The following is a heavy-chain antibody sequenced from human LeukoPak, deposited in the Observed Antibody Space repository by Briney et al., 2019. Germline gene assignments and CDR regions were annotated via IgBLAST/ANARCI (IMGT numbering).Heavy chain of an antibody. CDR2: ISYDGSNK. CDR1: GFTFSSYA. Sequence: PGGSLRLSCAASGFTFSSYAMHWVRQAPGKGLEWVAVISYDGSNKYYADSVKGRFTISRDNSKNTLYLQMNSLRAEDTAVYYCARSHRTKYSSSSAYWGQGTLVTVSS. J-gene: IGHJ4*02. CDR3: ARSHRTKYSSSSAY. V-gene: IGHV3-30-3*01. D-gene: IGHD6-6*01.